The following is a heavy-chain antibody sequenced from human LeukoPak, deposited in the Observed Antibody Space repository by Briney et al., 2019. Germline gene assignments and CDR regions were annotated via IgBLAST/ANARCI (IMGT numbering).Heavy chain of an antibody. CDR2: IYYTGNT. CDR3: ARYGAAGYYFDY. D-gene: IGHD1-1*01. Sequence: ASETLCLTCIVSGGSINNYFWSWIRQSPGKGLEYIGFIYYTGNTNYDSALKGRVAISVDTSKNQFSLNLNSVTAADTAVYYCARYGAAGYYFDYWGQGILVTVSS. CDR1: GGSINNYF. V-gene: IGHV4-59*01. J-gene: IGHJ4*02.